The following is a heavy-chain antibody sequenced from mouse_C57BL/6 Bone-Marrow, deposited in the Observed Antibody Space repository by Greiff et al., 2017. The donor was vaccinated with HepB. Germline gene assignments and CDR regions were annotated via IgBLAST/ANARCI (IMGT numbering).Heavy chain of an antibody. J-gene: IGHJ2*01. CDR3: ARRDYGSSYGY. Sequence: EVKVVESGGDLVKPGGSLKLSCAASGFTFSSYGMSWVRQTPDKRLEWVATISSGGSYTYYPDSVKGRFTISRDNAKNTLYLQMSSLKSEDTAMYYCARRDYGSSYGYWGQGTTLTVSS. V-gene: IGHV5-6*02. D-gene: IGHD1-1*01. CDR2: ISSGGSYT. CDR1: GFTFSSYG.